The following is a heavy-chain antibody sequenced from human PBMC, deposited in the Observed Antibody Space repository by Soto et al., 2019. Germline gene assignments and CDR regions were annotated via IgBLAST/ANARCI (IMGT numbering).Heavy chain of an antibody. V-gene: IGHV3-23*01. Sequence: GGSLRLSCAASGFTFSSYAMSWVRQAPGKGLEWVSAISGSGGSTYYADSVKGRFTISRDNAKNSLYLQMNSLRAEDTAVYYCARDLGYYDSSGYFDYWGQGTLVTVSS. CDR3: ARDLGYYDSSGYFDY. CDR1: GFTFSSYA. D-gene: IGHD3-22*01. CDR2: ISGSGGST. J-gene: IGHJ4*02.